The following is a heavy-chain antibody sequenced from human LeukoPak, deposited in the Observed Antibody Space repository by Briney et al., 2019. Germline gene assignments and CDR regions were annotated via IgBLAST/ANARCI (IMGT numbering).Heavy chain of an antibody. J-gene: IGHJ6*02. D-gene: IGHD4-17*01. CDR3: ARPVTTLKSHRYGMDV. CDR1: GYTLTELS. Sequence: ASVKVSCKVSGYTLTELSMHWVRQAPGKGLEWMGGFDPEDGETIYAQKFQGRVTMTEDTSTDTAYMELSSLRSEDTAVYYCARPVTTLKSHRYGMDVWGQGTTVTVSS. V-gene: IGHV1-24*01. CDR2: FDPEDGET.